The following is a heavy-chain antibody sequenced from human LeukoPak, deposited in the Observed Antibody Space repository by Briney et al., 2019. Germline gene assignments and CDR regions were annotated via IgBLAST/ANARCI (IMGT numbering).Heavy chain of an antibody. Sequence: PSETLSLTCAVYGGSFSGYYWSWIRQPPGKGLEWIGEINYSGSTNYNPSLKSRVTISVDTSKNQFSLKLSSVTAADTAVYYCARLPRRRTMIVVEFDDWGQGTLVTDSS. CDR3: ARLPRRRTMIVVEFDD. D-gene: IGHD3-22*01. CDR2: INYSGST. CDR1: GGSFSGYY. J-gene: IGHJ4*02. V-gene: IGHV4-34*01.